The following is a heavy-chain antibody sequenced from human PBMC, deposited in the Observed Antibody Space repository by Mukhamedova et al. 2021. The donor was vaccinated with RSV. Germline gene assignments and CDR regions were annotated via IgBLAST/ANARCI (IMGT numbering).Heavy chain of an antibody. D-gene: IGHD2-2*01. Sequence: SSYGMHWVRQAPGKGLEWVAVIWYDGSDKYYADSVRGRFTISRDNSKNTLYLQMNSQRVEDTAVYYCARKRCSSTSCYSAANFWG. CDR2: IWYDGSDK. CDR1: SSYG. CDR3: ARKRCSSTSCYSAANF. J-gene: IGHJ2*01. V-gene: IGHV3-33*01.